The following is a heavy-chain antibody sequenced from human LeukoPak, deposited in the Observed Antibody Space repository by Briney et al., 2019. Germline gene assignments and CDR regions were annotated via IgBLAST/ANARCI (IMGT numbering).Heavy chain of an antibody. V-gene: IGHV7-4-1*02. CDR2: INTNTGNP. CDR3: ARTSSSWIVVGNWFDP. D-gene: IGHD6-13*01. Sequence: ASVKVSWKASGYTFTSDAMNWVRQAPGQGLEWMGWINTNTGNPTYAQGFTGRFVFSLDTSVSTAYLQISSLKAEDTAVYYCARTSSSWIVVGNWFDPWGQGTLVTVSS. J-gene: IGHJ5*02. CDR1: GYTFTSDA.